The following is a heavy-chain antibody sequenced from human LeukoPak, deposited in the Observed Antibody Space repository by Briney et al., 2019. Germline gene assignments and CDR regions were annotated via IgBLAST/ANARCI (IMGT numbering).Heavy chain of an antibody. Sequence: PGGSLRLSCAASGFTFSSYWMSWVRQAPGKGLEWVANIKQDGSEKYYVDSVKGRFTISRDNAKNSLYLQMNSLRAEDTAVYYCARVQDIVVVPAVSDAFDIWGQGTMVTVSS. D-gene: IGHD2-2*01. CDR1: GFTFSSYW. CDR2: IKQDGSEK. J-gene: IGHJ3*02. CDR3: ARVQDIVVVPAVSDAFDI. V-gene: IGHV3-7*04.